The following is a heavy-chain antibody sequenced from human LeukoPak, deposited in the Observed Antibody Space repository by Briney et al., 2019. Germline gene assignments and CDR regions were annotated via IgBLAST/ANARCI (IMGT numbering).Heavy chain of an antibody. Sequence: PGGSLRLSCAASGFTFSNYSMSWVRQAPGKGLESVSYISSSSNTLYYADSVKGRFTISRDNAKNSLFLQMNTLRDEDTAVYYCARDRYCSGGSCYSGFDPWGQGTLVTVSS. J-gene: IGHJ5*02. V-gene: IGHV3-48*02. CDR3: ARDRYCSGGSCYSGFDP. D-gene: IGHD2-15*01. CDR1: GFTFSNYS. CDR2: ISSSSNTL.